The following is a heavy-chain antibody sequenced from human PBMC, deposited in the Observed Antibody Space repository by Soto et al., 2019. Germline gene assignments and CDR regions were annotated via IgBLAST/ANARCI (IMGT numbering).Heavy chain of an antibody. J-gene: IGHJ5*02. CDR3: VKGRCRNTTCYTVFLDL. CDR1: GCDFKNSS. V-gene: IGHV3-64D*06. CDR2: ISSNGDTT. Sequence: XGSLRVSWSASGCDFKNSSMHWVRQARGKGPEYLSGISSNGDTTYYADSVKERITISRDNSNNAVYLQLSSLTTADTAVYHCVKGRCRNTTCYTVFLDLWGRGTLVTVSS. D-gene: IGHD2-2*01.